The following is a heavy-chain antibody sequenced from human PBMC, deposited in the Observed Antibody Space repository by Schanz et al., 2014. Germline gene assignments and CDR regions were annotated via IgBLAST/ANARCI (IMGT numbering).Heavy chain of an antibody. V-gene: IGHV4-39*01. CDR3: ARCLRNYDIMTGYNLSFDY. Sequence: QLQLQESGPGLVKPSETLSLTCTVSGGSISSSSYYWGWIRQPPGKGLEWIGHIFYTGYTYNNPSLGSRVTMSVATSKNQFSLKLAFGTAADTAVYYCARCLRNYDIMTGYNLSFDYWGLGTLVTVSS. CDR2: IFYTGYT. CDR1: GGSISSSSYY. D-gene: IGHD3-9*01. J-gene: IGHJ4*02.